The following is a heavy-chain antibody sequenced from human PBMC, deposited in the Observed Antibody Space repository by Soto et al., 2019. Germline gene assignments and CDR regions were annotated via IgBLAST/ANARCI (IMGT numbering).Heavy chain of an antibody. CDR1: EYSFTSYW. V-gene: IGHV5-51*01. CDR2: IYPGDSDT. J-gene: IGHJ6*02. Sequence: GESLKISCKASEYSFTSYWIGWVRHMPGKGLEWMGIIYPGDSDTRYSPSFQGQVTISADTSITTAYLQWSSLKASDTAMYYCATTETYYYGSGNYYYYYGMDVWGQGTTVTVSS. D-gene: IGHD3-10*01. CDR3: ATTETYYYGSGNYYYYYGMDV.